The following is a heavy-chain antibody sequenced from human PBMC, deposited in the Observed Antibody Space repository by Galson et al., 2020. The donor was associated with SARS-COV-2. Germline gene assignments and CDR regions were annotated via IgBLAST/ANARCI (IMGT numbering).Heavy chain of an antibody. J-gene: IGHJ5*02. CDR1: GFTFTSYS. CDR3: ANSACVLGTTSSTDCCDP. CDR2: IDSSRSYI. V-gene: IGHV3-21*01. D-gene: IGHD1-7*01. Sequence: GESLKISCAASGFTFTSYSMNWVRQAPGEGLEWVSSIDSSRSYIYYADSVKGRFTISRDNAKNSLYLQINSLRAEDTAVYFCANSACVLGTTSSTDCCDPWGHGTLIPVSS.